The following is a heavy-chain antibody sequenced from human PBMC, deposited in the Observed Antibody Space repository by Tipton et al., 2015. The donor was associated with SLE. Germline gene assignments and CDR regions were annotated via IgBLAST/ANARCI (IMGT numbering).Heavy chain of an antibody. CDR2: IYYSGST. J-gene: IGHJ3*01. V-gene: IGHV4-59*07. CDR3: ARGYFDSSGYSNPFDV. Sequence: TLSLTCTVSGVFLSSSYWSWIRQSPEKGLEWIGYIYYSGSTKYNPSLESRVTMSVDTSKSQFSLELTSVTAADTALYYCARGYFDSSGYSNPFDVWGQGTMVTVSS. CDR1: GVFLSSSY. D-gene: IGHD3-22*01.